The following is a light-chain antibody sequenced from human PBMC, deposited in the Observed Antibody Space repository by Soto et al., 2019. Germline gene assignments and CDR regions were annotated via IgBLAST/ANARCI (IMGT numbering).Light chain of an antibody. Sequence: EGVLTQSPGTLSLSPGERATLSCRASQSVSSSYLAWYQQKPGQAPRLLIYGASSRATGIPYRFSGSGSGTDFTLTISRLEPEDFAVYYCQQYGSSPSITFGQGTRLE. V-gene: IGKV3-20*01. CDR1: QSVSSSY. CDR3: QQYGSSPSIT. CDR2: GAS. J-gene: IGKJ5*01.